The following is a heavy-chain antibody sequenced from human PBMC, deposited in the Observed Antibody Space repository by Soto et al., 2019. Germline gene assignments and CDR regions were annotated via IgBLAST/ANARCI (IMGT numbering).Heavy chain of an antibody. CDR3: ATKTGGGWEDGMDV. CDR2: IYSSGST. D-gene: IGHD6-19*01. J-gene: IGHJ6*02. CDR1: GGSITSSNYY. Sequence: PSETLSLTCIVSGGSITSSNYYWGWIRQPPGKGLEWIGSIYSSGSTYYNPSLKSRVTISVDTSKNQFSLKLSSVTAADTAVYYCATKTGGGWEDGMDVWGQGTTVTVSS. V-gene: IGHV4-39*01.